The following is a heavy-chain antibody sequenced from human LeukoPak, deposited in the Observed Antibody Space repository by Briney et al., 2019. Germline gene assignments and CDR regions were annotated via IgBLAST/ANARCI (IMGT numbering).Heavy chain of an antibody. D-gene: IGHD3-16*02. V-gene: IGHV1-2*06. Sequence: ASVKVSCKASGYTFTGYYMHWVRQAPGQGLEWMGRINPNSGGTNYAQKFQGRVTMTRDTSISTAYMELSRLRSDDTAVYYCASGVMITFGGVIAVDAFDIWGQGTMVTVSS. CDR3: ASGVMITFGGVIAVDAFDI. J-gene: IGHJ3*02. CDR1: GYTFTGYY. CDR2: INPNSGGT.